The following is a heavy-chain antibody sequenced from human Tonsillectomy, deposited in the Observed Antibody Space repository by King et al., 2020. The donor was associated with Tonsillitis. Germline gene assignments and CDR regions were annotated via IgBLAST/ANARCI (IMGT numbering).Heavy chain of an antibody. J-gene: IGHJ4*02. Sequence: QITLKESGPTLVKPTQTLTLTCTFSGFSLSATGVGVGWIRQPPGKALEWLAVIYWDDGKRYSPYLKSRLTITKDTSKNQVVLTITNMDPVDTGTYYCAHHQSLYYDDSSRPRVYFDSGGRGTLVTVSS. D-gene: IGHD3-22*01. V-gene: IGHV2-5*02. CDR2: IYWDDGK. CDR3: AHHQSLYYDDSSRPRVYFDS. CDR1: GFSLSATGVG.